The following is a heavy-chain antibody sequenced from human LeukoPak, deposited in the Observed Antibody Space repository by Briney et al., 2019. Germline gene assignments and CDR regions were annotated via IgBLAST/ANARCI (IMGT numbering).Heavy chain of an antibody. CDR1: GGSISSSSYY. V-gene: IGHV4-39*07. J-gene: IGHJ6*03. Sequence: SETLSLTCTVSGGSISSSSYYWGWIRQPPGKGLEWIGRIYYSGSTYYNPSLKSRFTISVDTSKNQFSLKLSSVTAADTAVYYCARASTLGIYYYYYYMDVWGKGTTVTVSS. CDR2: IYYSGST. D-gene: IGHD7-27*01. CDR3: ARASTLGIYYYYYYMDV.